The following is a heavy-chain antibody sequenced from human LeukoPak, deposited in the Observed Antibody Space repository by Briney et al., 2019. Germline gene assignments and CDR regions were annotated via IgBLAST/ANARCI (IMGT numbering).Heavy chain of an antibody. J-gene: IGHJ4*02. CDR2: ISSSSSYI. V-gene: IGHV3-21*01. CDR3: AVSPRSGYYGDY. CDR1: GFTFSSYS. Sequence: GGSLRLSCAASGFTFSSYSMNWVRQAPGKGLEWVSSISSSSSYIYYADSVKGRFTISRDNAKNSLYLQMNSLRAEDTAVYYCAVSPRSGYYGDYWGQGTLVTVSS. D-gene: IGHD3-22*01.